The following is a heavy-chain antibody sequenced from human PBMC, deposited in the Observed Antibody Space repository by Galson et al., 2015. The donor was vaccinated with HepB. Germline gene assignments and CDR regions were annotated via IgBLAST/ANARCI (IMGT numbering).Heavy chain of an antibody. CDR2: INHTGGT. Sequence: LRLSCAASGFTFSSYYWSWIRQPPGKGLEWIGEINHTGGTNYKASLKSRVSISADTSKNQFSLKVSSVTAADTAVYYCARGRKVRGRITIIAGGVRDNWFDPWGQGTLVSVSS. J-gene: IGHJ5*02. CDR1: GFTFSSYY. V-gene: IGHV4-34*01. CDR3: ARGRKVRGRITIIAGGVRDNWFDP. D-gene: IGHD3-22*01.